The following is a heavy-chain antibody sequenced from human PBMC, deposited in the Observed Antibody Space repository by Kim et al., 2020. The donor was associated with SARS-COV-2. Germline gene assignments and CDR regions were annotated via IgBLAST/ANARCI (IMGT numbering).Heavy chain of an antibody. D-gene: IGHD6-13*01. CDR2: IYSGGST. CDR3: ARDRGLGSSWYRLIEDYYYGMDV. Sequence: GGSLRLSCAASGFTVSSNYMSWVRQAPGKGLEWVSVIYSGGSTYYADSVKGRFTISRDNSKNTLYLQMNSLRAEDTAVYYCARDRGLGSSWYRLIEDYYYGMDVWGQGTTVTVSS. V-gene: IGHV3-66*02. CDR1: GFTVSSNY. J-gene: IGHJ6*02.